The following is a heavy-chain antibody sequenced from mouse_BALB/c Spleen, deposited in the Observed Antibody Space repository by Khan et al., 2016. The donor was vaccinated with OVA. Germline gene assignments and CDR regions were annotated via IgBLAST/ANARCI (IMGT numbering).Heavy chain of an antibody. J-gene: IGHJ3*01. CDR3: TSPNWFAY. CDR2: IDPLSGNT. V-gene: IGHV14-3*02. Sequence: VQLQQSGAELVKPGASVKLSCTASGFNIKDTYIHWVKQRPEQGLERIGRIDPLSGNTRYDPKFQDMAAITADTSSNTAYLHLSSLTSEDTAVYYCTSPNWFAYWGQGTLVTVSA. CDR1: GFNIKDTY.